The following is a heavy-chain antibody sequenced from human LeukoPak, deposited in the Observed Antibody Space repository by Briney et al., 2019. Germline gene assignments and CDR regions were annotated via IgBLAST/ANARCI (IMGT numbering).Heavy chain of an antibody. V-gene: IGHV3-30*02. Sequence: PGGSLRLSCAASGFTFSSYGMHWVRQAPGRGLEWVAFIRYDGSNKYYADSVKGRFTISRDNSKNTLYLQMNSLRAEDTAVYYCEKEPRFYYDSSGFDYWGQGTLVTVSS. CDR1: GFTFSSYG. D-gene: IGHD3-22*01. CDR3: EKEPRFYYDSSGFDY. CDR2: IRYDGSNK. J-gene: IGHJ4*02.